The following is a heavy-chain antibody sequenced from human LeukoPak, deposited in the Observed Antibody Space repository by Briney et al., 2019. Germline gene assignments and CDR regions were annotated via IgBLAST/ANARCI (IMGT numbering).Heavy chain of an antibody. J-gene: IGHJ4*02. CDR3: ARGRRWELQLVY. V-gene: IGHV1-8*01. Sequence: ASVKVSCKASGYTFTSYDINWVRQATGQGLEWMGWMNPNSGNTGYAQKFQGRVTMTRNTSISTAYMELSSLRSEDTAVYYCARGRRWELQLVYWGQGTLVTVSS. CDR2: MNPNSGNT. D-gene: IGHD1-26*01. CDR1: GYTFTSYD.